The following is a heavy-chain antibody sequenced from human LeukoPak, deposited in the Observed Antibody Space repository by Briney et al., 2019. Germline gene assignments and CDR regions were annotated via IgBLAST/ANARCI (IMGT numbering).Heavy chain of an antibody. J-gene: IGHJ4*02. Sequence: PGGSLRLSCAASGFTFSSYEMNWVRQPPGKGLEWIGSVYYSGNTYYNPSLKSRVTISVDTSKNQFSLRLSSVTAADTALYYCARRGMYGSGSQLDYWGQGTLVTVSS. CDR3: ARRGMYGSGSQLDY. CDR2: VYYSGNT. V-gene: IGHV4-39*01. D-gene: IGHD3-10*01. CDR1: GFTFSSYE.